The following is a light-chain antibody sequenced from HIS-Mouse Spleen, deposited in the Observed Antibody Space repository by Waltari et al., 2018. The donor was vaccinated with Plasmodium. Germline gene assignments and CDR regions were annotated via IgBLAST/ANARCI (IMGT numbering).Light chain of an antibody. V-gene: IGLV2-11*01. CDR2: EFS. CDR3: CSYAGSYTLV. Sequence: QSALPQPRQVSGSPGQSVTTSSTGTSSDVGGYNSVYWYQQHPGKAPKLMIYEFSKRPSGVPDRFSGSKSGNTASLTISGLQAEDEADYYCCSYAGSYTLVFGGGTKLTVL. CDR1: SSDVGGYNS. J-gene: IGLJ2*01.